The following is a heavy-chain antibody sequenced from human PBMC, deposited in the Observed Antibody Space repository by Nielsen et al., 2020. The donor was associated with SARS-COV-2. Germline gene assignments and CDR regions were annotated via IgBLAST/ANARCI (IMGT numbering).Heavy chain of an antibody. D-gene: IGHD5-18*01. CDR1: GGTFSSYA. V-gene: IGHV1-69*13. CDR2: IIPIFGTA. J-gene: IGHJ6*02. Sequence: SSVKVSCKASGGTFSSYAISWVRQAPGQGLEWMGGIIPIFGTANYAQKFQGRVTITADESTSTVYMELSSLRSEDTAVYYCARDGSVDTAMAMGGYYYYGMDVWGQGTTVTVSS. CDR3: ARDGSVDTAMAMGGYYYYGMDV.